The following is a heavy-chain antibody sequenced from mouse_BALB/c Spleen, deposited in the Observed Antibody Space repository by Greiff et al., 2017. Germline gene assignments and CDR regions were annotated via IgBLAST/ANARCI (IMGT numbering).Heavy chain of an antibody. CDR1: GYSFTSYY. CDR2: IDPFNGGT. Sequence: EVQLQESGPELMKPGASVKISCKASGYSFTSYYMHWVKQSHGKSLEWIGYIDPFNGGTSYNQKFKGKATLTVDKSSSTAYMHLSSLTSEDSAVYYCARWGIYDGYYDYAMDYWGQGTSVTVSS. CDR3: ARWGIYDGYYDYAMDY. D-gene: IGHD2-3*01. J-gene: IGHJ4*01. V-gene: IGHV1S135*01.